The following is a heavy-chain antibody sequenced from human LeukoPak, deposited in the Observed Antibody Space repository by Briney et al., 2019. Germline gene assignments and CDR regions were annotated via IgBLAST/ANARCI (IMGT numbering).Heavy chain of an antibody. CDR2: IKGDGSIT. D-gene: IGHD7-27*01. J-gene: IGHJ3*02. Sequence: GGSLRLSCAASGFTFSTYWVYWVRQAPGKGLVWVSRIKGDGSITAYADSVKGRFTISRDNAKNTVFLQMNSLRAGDTAVYYCARVGVSWGGFDIWGQGTMVTVSS. CDR3: ARVGVSWGGFDI. V-gene: IGHV3-74*03. CDR1: GFTFSTYW.